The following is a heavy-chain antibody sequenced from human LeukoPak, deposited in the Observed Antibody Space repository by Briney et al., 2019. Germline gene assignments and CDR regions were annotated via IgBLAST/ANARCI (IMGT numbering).Heavy chain of an antibody. CDR3: IRDFRSADL. J-gene: IGHJ5*02. V-gene: IGHV3-53*01. Sequence: GGSLRLSCAASGFTVGSNYMSWVRQAPGKGLEWVSVIYSGGGTYYADSVKGRFTISRDNAKNTVYLEMNSLSVEDTATYYCIRDFRSADLWGQGTLVTVTS. CDR1: GFTVGSNY. CDR2: IYSGGGT.